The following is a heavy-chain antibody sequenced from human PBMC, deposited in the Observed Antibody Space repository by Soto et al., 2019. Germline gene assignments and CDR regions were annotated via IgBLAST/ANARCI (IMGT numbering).Heavy chain of an antibody. CDR1: GGSISSYY. CDR3: ARMTFDDYFDY. D-gene: IGHD2-21*02. J-gene: IGHJ4*02. V-gene: IGHV4-59*01. CDR2: IYYSGST. Sequence: QVQLQESGPGLVKPSETLSLTCTVSGGSISSYYWSCIRQPPGKGLEWIGYIYYSGSTNYNPSLKRRLTLSIXTSKNQFSLKLSSVTAADTAVYYCARMTFDDYFDYWGQGTLVTVSS.